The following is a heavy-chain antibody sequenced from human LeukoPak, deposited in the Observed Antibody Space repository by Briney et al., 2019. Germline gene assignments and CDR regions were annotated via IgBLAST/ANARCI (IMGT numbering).Heavy chain of an antibody. CDR1: GYSISSGCY. V-gene: IGHV4-38-2*02. CDR2: SGST. D-gene: IGHD2-15*01. Sequence: SETLSLTCTVSGYSISSGCYWGWIRQPPGKGLEWIGSGSTYYNPSLKSRVTISVDTSKNQFSLKLSSVTAADTAVYYCARQTSYSLNWFDPWGQGTLVTVSS. J-gene: IGHJ5*02. CDR3: ARQTSYSLNWFDP.